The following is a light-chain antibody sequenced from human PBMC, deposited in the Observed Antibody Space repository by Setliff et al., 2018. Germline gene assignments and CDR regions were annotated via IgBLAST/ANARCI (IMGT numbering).Light chain of an antibody. CDR2: DVN. J-gene: IGLJ1*01. CDR1: SSDVGSYDL. Sequence: QSVLTQPASVSGSPGQSITISCSGTSSDVGSYDLVSWYQQHPGTAPKLIISDVNNRPSGVSNRYSGSKSGNTASLTISGLQAEDEAAYYCCAYTGSSTYVFGNGTKVTV. V-gene: IGLV2-14*01. CDR3: CAYTGSSTYV.